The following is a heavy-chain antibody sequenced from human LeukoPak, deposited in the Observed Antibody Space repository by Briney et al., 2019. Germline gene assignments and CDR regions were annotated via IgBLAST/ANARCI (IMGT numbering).Heavy chain of an antibody. J-gene: IGHJ6*02. CDR2: IIPIFGTA. CDR3: ARNLDWGSEVDGMDV. CDR1: GGTFSSYA. D-gene: IGHD7-27*01. Sequence: ASVKVSCKASGGTFSSYAISWVRQAPGQGLEWMGGIIPIFGTANYAQKFQGRVTMTRDTSTSTVYMELSSLRSEDTAVYYCARNLDWGSEVDGMDVWGQGTTVTVSS. V-gene: IGHV1-69*05.